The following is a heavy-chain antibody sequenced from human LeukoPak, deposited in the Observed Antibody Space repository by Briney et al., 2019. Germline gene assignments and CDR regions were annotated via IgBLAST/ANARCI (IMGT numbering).Heavy chain of an antibody. V-gene: IGHV4-34*01. J-gene: IGHJ6*03. CDR3: ARVAPDLQWLVPPYYYYYYYMDV. Sequence: SETLSLTCAVYGGSFSGYYWSWIRQPPGKGLEWIGEINHSGSTNYNPSLKSRVTISVDTSKNQFSLKLSSVTAADTAVYYCARVAPDLQWLVPPYYYYYYYMDVWGKGTTVTVSS. D-gene: IGHD6-19*01. CDR1: GGSFSGYY. CDR2: INHSGST.